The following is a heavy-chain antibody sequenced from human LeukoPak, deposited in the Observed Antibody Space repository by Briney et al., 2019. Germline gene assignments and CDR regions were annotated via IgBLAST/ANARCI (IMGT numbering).Heavy chain of an antibody. Sequence: PGGSLRLSCAASGFTVSSNYMSWVRQAPGKGLEWVSVIYSGGSTYYADSVKGRFTISRDNSKNTLYLQMNSLSAEDTAVYYCARADSGNSYLFDFGGQGTLVTVSS. D-gene: IGHD1-26*01. CDR3: ARADSGNSYLFDF. V-gene: IGHV3-53*01. J-gene: IGHJ4*02. CDR1: GFTVSSNY. CDR2: IYSGGST.